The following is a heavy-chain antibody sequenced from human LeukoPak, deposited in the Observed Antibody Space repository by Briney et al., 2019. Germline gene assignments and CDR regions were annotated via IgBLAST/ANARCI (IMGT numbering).Heavy chain of an antibody. J-gene: IGHJ6*02. CDR1: GYTFTGYY. D-gene: IGHD2-2*01. CDR2: INPNSGGT. V-gene: IGHV1-2*02. CDR3: ARDGGTSSRRYYYYSMDV. Sequence: GASVKVSCKASGYTFTGYYMHWVRQAPGQGLEWMGWINPNSGGTNYAQKFQGRVTMTRDTSISTAYMELSRLRSDDTAVYYCARDGGTSSRRYYYYSMDVWGQGTTVTVSS.